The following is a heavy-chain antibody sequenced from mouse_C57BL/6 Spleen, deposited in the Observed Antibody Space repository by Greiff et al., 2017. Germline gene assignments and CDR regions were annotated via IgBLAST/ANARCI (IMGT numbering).Heavy chain of an antibody. CDR2: IHPNSGST. CDR3: ARAWNGNSYAMDY. Sequence: QVQLQQPGAELVKPGASVKLSCKASGYTFTSYWMHWVKQRPGQGLEWIGMIHPNSGSTNYNEKFKSKATLTVDKSSSTAYMQLSSLTSEDSAVYDCARAWNGNSYAMDYWGQGTSVTVSS. D-gene: IGHD2-1*01. V-gene: IGHV1-64*01. CDR1: GYTFTSYW. J-gene: IGHJ4*01.